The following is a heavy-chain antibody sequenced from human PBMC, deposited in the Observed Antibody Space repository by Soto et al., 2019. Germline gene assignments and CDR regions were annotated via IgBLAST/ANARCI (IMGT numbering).Heavy chain of an antibody. D-gene: IGHD4-17*01. Sequence: QEQLVEAGGGVGQPGRSLRLSCAASGFMFKSYGMHWVRQAPGKGLEWVAVIWWDGSHSYYADSMEGRFTISRDNSKNTLYLQMNSLRAEDTGVYYCARRVYGDYGMDVWGQGTTVTVSS. J-gene: IGHJ6*02. CDR1: GFMFKSYG. CDR3: ARRVYGDYGMDV. V-gene: IGHV3-33*01. CDR2: IWWDGSHS.